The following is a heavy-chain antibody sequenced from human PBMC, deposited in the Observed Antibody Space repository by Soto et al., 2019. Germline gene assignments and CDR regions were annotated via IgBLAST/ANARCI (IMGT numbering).Heavy chain of an antibody. Sequence: GGSLRLSCAASGFTFSSYAMSWVRQAPGKGLEWVSGISGSGGSTYYAESVKGRFTISRDNSKNTLYLQVNSLRAEDTAVYYCAKDRTRGYSGYAHDYWGQGTLVTVSS. V-gene: IGHV3-23*01. J-gene: IGHJ4*02. CDR1: GFTFSSYA. D-gene: IGHD5-12*01. CDR3: AKDRTRGYSGYAHDY. CDR2: ISGSGGST.